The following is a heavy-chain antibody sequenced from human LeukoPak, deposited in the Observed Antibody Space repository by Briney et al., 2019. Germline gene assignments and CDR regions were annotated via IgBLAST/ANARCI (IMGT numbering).Heavy chain of an antibody. CDR3: ARDGVVPAAILFDYYYMDV. CDR2: ISSSSSTI. Sequence: PGGSLRLSCAASGFTFSSYSMNWVRQAPGKGLEWVSYISSSSSTIYYADSVKGRFTISRDNAKNSLYLQMNSLRAEDTTVYYCARDGVVPAAILFDYYYMDVWGKGTTVTVSS. CDR1: GFTFSSYS. D-gene: IGHD2-2*02. V-gene: IGHV3-48*04. J-gene: IGHJ6*03.